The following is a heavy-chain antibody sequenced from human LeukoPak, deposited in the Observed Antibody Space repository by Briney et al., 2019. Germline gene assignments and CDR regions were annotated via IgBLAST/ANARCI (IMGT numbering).Heavy chain of an antibody. CDR3: ARGLAVAGTRYFDY. D-gene: IGHD6-19*01. Sequence: KPGGSQRLSCAASGFTFSSYSMNWVRQAPGKGLEWVSSISSSNNYIYYADSVKGRFTISRDNAKNSLYLQMNSLRAEDTAVYYCARGLAVAGTRYFDYWGQGTLVTVSS. CDR1: GFTFSSYS. CDR2: ISSSNNYI. J-gene: IGHJ4*02. V-gene: IGHV3-21*01.